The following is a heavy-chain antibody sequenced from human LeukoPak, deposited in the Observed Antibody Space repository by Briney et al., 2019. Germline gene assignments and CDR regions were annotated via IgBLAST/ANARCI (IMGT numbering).Heavy chain of an antibody. J-gene: IGHJ5*02. V-gene: IGHV1-46*01. CDR1: GHTFTTYY. CDR3: AKETPNTGWFDP. CDR2: INPSGDGT. Sequence: ASAKVSCKASGHTFTTYYVHLVRQAPGQGLEWMGVINPSGDGTNYPQRFQDRVTLTKDTSTNTVYMELSSLRSEDTAIYYCAKETPNTGWFDPWGQGTLVTVSS. D-gene: IGHD1-14*01.